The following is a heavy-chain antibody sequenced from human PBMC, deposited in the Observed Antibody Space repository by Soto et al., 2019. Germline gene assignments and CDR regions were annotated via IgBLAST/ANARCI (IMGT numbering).Heavy chain of an antibody. CDR2: IIPIFGTA. J-gene: IGHJ4*02. Sequence: ASVKVSCKASGGTFSSYAISWVRQAPGQGLEWMGGIIPIFGTANYAQKFQGRVTITADESTSTAYMELSSLRSEDTAVYYCARGAVYCGGDCYPLDYWGQGTLVTVSS. CDR1: GGTFSSYA. D-gene: IGHD2-21*02. CDR3: ARGAVYCGGDCYPLDY. V-gene: IGHV1-69*13.